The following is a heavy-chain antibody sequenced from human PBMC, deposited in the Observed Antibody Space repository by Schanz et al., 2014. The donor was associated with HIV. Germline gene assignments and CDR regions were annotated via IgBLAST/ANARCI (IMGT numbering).Heavy chain of an antibody. CDR1: GYTFTGYY. V-gene: IGHV1-8*02. D-gene: IGHD3-16*02. CDR2: MNPNRGNA. CDR3: ARRRGWGSYRYFPYGLDV. Sequence: QVQLVQSGAEVKKPGASVKVSCKASGYTFTGYYMHWVRQAPGQGLEWMGWMNPNRGNAGFAQNFQGRVTLTRDTSITTAYMELTSLRPEDTAVYYCARRRGWGSYRYFPYGLDVWGQGTTVTVSS. J-gene: IGHJ6*02.